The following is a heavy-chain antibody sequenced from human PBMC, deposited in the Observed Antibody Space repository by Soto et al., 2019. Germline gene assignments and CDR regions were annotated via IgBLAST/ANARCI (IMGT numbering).Heavy chain of an antibody. Sequence: VGSLRLSCAASGFSFSDYYMNWIRQAPGKGLEWVSYISNSGRTIYYADSVKGRFTISRDNAKNSLYLQMNSLRAEDTAVYYCAASGYGRGYFDYWGQGALVTVSS. J-gene: IGHJ4*02. V-gene: IGHV3-11*01. D-gene: IGHD5-12*01. CDR2: ISNSGRTI. CDR3: AASGYGRGYFDY. CDR1: GFSFSDYY.